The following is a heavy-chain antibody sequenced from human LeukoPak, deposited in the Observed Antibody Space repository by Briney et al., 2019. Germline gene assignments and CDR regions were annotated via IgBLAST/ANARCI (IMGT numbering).Heavy chain of an antibody. D-gene: IGHD2-2*01. CDR2: ISGSGGST. Sequence: GGTLRLSCAASGFTFSSYAMSWVRQAPGKGLEWVSAISGSGGSTYYADSVKGRFTISRDNSKNTLYLQRNSLRAEDTAVYYCANVLQLLFYSDYCGQGTLVTVSS. CDR3: ANVLQLLFYSDY. V-gene: IGHV3-23*01. CDR1: GFTFSSYA. J-gene: IGHJ4*02.